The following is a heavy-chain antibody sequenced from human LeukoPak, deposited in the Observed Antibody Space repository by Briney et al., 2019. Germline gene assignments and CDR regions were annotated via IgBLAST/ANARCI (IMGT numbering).Heavy chain of an antibody. J-gene: IGHJ4*02. V-gene: IGHV3-23*01. CDR3: AKGTYSSPPPSYFAY. D-gene: IGHD6-13*01. CDR1: GFTFSSYA. Sequence: GGSLRLSCAASGFTFSSYAMSWVRQAPGKGLEWVSGISGSGGSKYYADSVEGRFTISRDHAKNTLYLQMNILRPEDTAVCYWAKGTYSSPPPSYFAYWGQGTLVTVSS. CDR2: ISGSGGSK.